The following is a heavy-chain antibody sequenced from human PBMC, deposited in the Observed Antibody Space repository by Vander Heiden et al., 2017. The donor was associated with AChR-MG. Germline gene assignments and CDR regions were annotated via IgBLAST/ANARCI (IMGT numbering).Heavy chain of an antibody. CDR2: ISYDGSNK. CDR3: ARGKQLLWFGELLNNWFDP. D-gene: IGHD3-10*01. J-gene: IGHJ5*02. Sequence: QVQLVESGGGVVQPGRSLRPPCAASGFPFSSYAMHWVRQAPGKGLEWVAVISYDGSNKYYADSVKGRFTISRDNSKNTLYLQMNSLRAEDTAVYYCARGKQLLWFGELLNNWFDPWGQGTLVTVSS. V-gene: IGHV3-30-3*01. CDR1: GFPFSSYA.